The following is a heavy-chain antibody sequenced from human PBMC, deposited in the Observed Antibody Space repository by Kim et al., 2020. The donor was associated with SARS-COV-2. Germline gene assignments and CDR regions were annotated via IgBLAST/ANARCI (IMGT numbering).Heavy chain of an antibody. V-gene: IGHV4-39*01. CDR2: IYYSGST. Sequence: SETLSLTCTVSGGSISSSSYYWGWIRQPPGKGLEWIGSIYYSGSTYYNPSLKSRVTISVDTSKNQFSLKLSSVTAADTAVYYCARLVVPAAILDYWGQGT. CDR3: ARLVVPAAILDY. CDR1: GGSISSSSYY. J-gene: IGHJ4*02. D-gene: IGHD2-2*02.